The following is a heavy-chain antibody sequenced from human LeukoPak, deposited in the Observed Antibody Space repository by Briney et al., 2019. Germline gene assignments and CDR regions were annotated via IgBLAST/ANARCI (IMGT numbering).Heavy chain of an antibody. CDR2: IYSGGST. CDR3: ARGQMNYDSSGYYYGY. D-gene: IGHD3-22*01. J-gene: IGHJ4*02. CDR1: GFTFSSCI. Sequence: GGSLRLSCAASGFTFSSCIMSWVRQAPGKGLEWVSVIYSGGSTYYADSVKGRFTISRDNSKNTLYLQMNSLRAEDTAVYYCARGQMNYDSSGYYYGYWGQGTLVTVSS. V-gene: IGHV3-66*01.